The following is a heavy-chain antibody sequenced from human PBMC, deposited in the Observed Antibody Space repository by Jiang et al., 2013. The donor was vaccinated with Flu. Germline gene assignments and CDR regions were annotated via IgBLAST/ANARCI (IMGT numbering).Heavy chain of an antibody. CDR3: ARDLLEMATIMNSGAFDI. J-gene: IGHJ3*02. CDR1: GYTFTSYY. CDR2: INPSGGST. Sequence: GAEVKKPGASVKVSCKASGYTFTSYYMHWVRQAPGQGLEWMGIINPSGGSTSYAQKFQGRVTMTRDTSTSTVYMELSSLRSEDTAVYYCARDLLEMATIMNSGAFDIWGQGTMVTVSS. D-gene: IGHD5-24*01. V-gene: IGHV1-46*01.